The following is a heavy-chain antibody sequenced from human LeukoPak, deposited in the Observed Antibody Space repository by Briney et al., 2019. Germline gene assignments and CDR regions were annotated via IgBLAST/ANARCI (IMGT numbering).Heavy chain of an antibody. V-gene: IGHV4-59*01. J-gene: IGHJ4*02. Sequence: ETLSLTFTVSGXSISSYYWSWIRQPPGKGLEWIGYIYYSGSTNYNPSLKSRVTISVDTSKNQFSLKLSSVTAADTAVYYCARIGHEDYYFDYWGQGTLVTVSS. CDR2: IYYSGST. CDR3: ARIGHEDYYFDY. CDR1: GXSISSYY.